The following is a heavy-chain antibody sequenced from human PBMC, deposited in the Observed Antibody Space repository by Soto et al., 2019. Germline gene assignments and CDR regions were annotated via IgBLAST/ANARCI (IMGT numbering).Heavy chain of an antibody. CDR3: ARASSRYCSGGSCYLDY. D-gene: IGHD2-15*01. CDR2: LIPILGTT. J-gene: IGHJ4*02. CDR1: GGTFSSDA. V-gene: IGHV1-69*10. Sequence: SVKVSCKASGGTFSSDAVSWVRQAPGQGLEWMGGLIPILGTTHYAQKFQGWVTMTRDTSISTAYVELSRLRSDDTAVYYCARASSRYCSGGSCYLDYWGQGTLVTVSS.